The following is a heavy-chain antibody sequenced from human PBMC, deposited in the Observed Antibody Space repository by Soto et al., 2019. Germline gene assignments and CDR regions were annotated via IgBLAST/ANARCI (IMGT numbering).Heavy chain of an antibody. CDR2: ISSDGNTK. CDR3: AKDKGVTSLDY. CDR1: GLNFRAAG. J-gene: IGHJ4*02. D-gene: IGHD3-10*01. Sequence: PGGSLRLSCAAAGLNFRAAGMHWVRQAPGRGLHWVAFISSDGNTKYYGDSVKGRFTISRDDSMNSLFLQMNTLRAEDSAVYYCAKDKGVTSLDYWGQGTLVTVSS. V-gene: IGHV3-30*18.